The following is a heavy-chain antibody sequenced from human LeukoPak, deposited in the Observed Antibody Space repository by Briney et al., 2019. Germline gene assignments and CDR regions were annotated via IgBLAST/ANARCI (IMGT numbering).Heavy chain of an antibody. CDR2: IIPIFGTA. V-gene: IGHV1-69*05. D-gene: IGHD2-15*01. CDR3: ARERQGLGYCSGGSCFDAFDI. J-gene: IGHJ3*02. Sequence: SVKVSCKASGGTFSSYAISWVRQAPGQGLEWMGRIIPIFGTANYAQKFQGRVTITTDESTSTAYMELSSLRSEDTAVYYCARERQGLGYCSGGSCFDAFDIWGQGTMGTVSS. CDR1: GGTFSSYA.